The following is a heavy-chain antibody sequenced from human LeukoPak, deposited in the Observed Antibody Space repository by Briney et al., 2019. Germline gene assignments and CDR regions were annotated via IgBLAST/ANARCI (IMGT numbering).Heavy chain of an antibody. D-gene: IGHD1-1*01. CDR3: AGYLTATDAFDI. J-gene: IGHJ3*02. CDR1: GGSISSYY. CDR2: IYYSGST. Sequence: MASETLSLTCTVSGGSISSYYWSWIRQPPGKGLEWIGYIYYSGSTNYNPSLKSRVTISVDTSKNQFSLKLSSVTAADTAVYYCAGYLTATDAFDIWGQGTMVTVSS. V-gene: IGHV4-59*08.